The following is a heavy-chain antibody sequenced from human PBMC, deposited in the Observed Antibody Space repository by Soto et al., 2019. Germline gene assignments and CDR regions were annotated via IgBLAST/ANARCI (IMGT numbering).Heavy chain of an antibody. Sequence: QVQLVQSGAEVKKPGASVKVSCKASGYTFTGYYMHWVRQAPGQGLEWMGWINPNSGGTNYAQKFQGWVTMTRDPSISTAYMELSRLRSDDTAVYYCARSSPPASDYDFWSGYYTIDAFDIWGQGTMVTVSS. CDR2: INPNSGGT. V-gene: IGHV1-2*04. CDR1: GYTFTGYY. J-gene: IGHJ3*02. D-gene: IGHD3-3*01. CDR3: ARSSPPASDYDFWSGYYTIDAFDI.